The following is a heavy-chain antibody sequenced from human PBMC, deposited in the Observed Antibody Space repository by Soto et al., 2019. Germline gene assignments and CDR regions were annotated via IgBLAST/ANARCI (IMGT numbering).Heavy chain of an antibody. D-gene: IGHD1-1*01. CDR2: MSGDGKTI. Sequence: GALRLYCAASVFTFSNYFMNWVRQVPGEGLVWVSRMSGDGKTISYADSVKGRFTISRDNAKNTLYLQMNSLRVEDTAVYYCARTYVPGIAGFDPWGQGTLVTVSS. CDR3: ARTYVPGIAGFDP. J-gene: IGHJ5*02. V-gene: IGHV3-74*01. CDR1: VFTFSNYF.